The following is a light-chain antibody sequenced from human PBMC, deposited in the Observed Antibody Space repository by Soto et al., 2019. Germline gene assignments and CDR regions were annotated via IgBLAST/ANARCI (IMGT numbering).Light chain of an antibody. CDR2: DVS. CDR1: SSNVGGYNY. Sequence: QSALTQPRSVSGSPGQSVPISCTGTSSNVGGYNYVSWYQQYPGKAPKLMIYDVSKRPSGVPDRFSGSKSGNTASLTISGFQADDEADYYCCSYAGSFILVFGGGTKLTVL. V-gene: IGLV2-11*01. CDR3: CSYAGSFILV. J-gene: IGLJ3*02.